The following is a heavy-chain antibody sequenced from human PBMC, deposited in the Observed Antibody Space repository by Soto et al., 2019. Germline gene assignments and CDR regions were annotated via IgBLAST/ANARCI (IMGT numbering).Heavy chain of an antibody. J-gene: IGHJ5*02. D-gene: IGHD6-13*01. CDR2: IVVGSGNT. Sequence: SVKVSCKASGFTFTSSAVQWVRQARGQRLEWIGWIVVGSGNTNYAQKFQERVTITRDMSTSTAYMELSSLRSEDTAVYYCAADPGQQRVYWSDPWGQGTLVTVLL. V-gene: IGHV1-58*01. CDR3: AADPGQQRVYWSDP. CDR1: GFTFTSSA.